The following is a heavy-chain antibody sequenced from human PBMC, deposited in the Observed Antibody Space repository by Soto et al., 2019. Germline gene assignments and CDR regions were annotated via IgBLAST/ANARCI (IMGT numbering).Heavy chain of an antibody. CDR3: ARTYYDFWSGFSD. CDR1: GFTFSDYA. D-gene: IGHD3-3*01. V-gene: IGHV3-30*03. CDR2: ISYEGSEK. J-gene: IGHJ4*02. Sequence: QVHLEESGGRVVQPGTSLRLSCAASGFTFSDYAMHWIRQPPGKGLEWVAIISYEGSEKYYSDSVKGRFTISRDNSKNTVYLQMNSVRGDDTAVYYCARTYYDFWSGFSDWGQGALVTLSS.